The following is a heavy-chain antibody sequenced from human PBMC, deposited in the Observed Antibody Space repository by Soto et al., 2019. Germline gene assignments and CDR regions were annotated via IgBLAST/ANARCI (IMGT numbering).Heavy chain of an antibody. J-gene: IGHJ4*02. CDR2: VAGNVTNR. V-gene: IGHV3-23*01. CDR3: ATRTLYFDY. CDR1: GITFTTYA. Sequence: PGGSLRLSCAASGITFTTYAMSWVRQAPGKGLEWVSTVAGNVTNRQYADFVKGRFTISRDNSKNTVSLQMNSLRAADTAVYYCATRTLYFDYWGQGTLVPVSS.